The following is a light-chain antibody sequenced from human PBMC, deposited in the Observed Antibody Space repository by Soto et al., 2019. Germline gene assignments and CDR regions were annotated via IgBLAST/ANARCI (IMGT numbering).Light chain of an antibody. CDR1: QSISSW. CDR3: RQYNSYWT. V-gene: IGKV1-5*01. J-gene: IGKJ1*01. CDR2: DAS. Sequence: DIQMTQSPSTLSASVGDRVTITGRASQSISSWLAWYQQKPGKAPKLMIYDASSVESWVPSRFSGCGSGTEFTITIRRLQPDDFATYFWRQYNSYWTFRQGTKVQIK.